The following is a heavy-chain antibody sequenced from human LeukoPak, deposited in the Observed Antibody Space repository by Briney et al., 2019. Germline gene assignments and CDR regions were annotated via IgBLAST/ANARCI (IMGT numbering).Heavy chain of an antibody. CDR2: ISDSGGDT. CDR3: AKDLESVVVVAETKYYFDY. D-gene: IGHD2-15*01. J-gene: IGHJ4*02. Sequence: PGGSLRLSCAASGFTFSSYAMSWVRQAPGKGLEWVSAISDSGGDTYCADSVKGRFTISRDNSKNTLYLQMNSLRAEDTAVYYCAKDLESVVVVAETKYYFDYWGQGTLVTVSS. V-gene: IGHV3-23*01. CDR1: GFTFSSYA.